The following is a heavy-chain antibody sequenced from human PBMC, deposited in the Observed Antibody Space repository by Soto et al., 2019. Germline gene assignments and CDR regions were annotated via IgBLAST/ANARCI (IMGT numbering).Heavy chain of an antibody. Sequence: ASETLSLTCTVSGGSISSYYWSWIRQPPGKGLEWIGYIYYSGSTNYNPSLKSRVTISVDTSKNQFSLKLSSVTAADTAVYYCARGAVAGAYFDYWGQGTLVTVSS. CDR2: IYYSGST. CDR1: GGSISSYY. V-gene: IGHV4-59*01. CDR3: ARGAVAGAYFDY. D-gene: IGHD6-19*01. J-gene: IGHJ4*02.